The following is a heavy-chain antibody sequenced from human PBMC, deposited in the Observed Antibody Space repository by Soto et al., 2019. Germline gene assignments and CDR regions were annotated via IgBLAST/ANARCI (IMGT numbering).Heavy chain of an antibody. CDR1: GFTFSSYD. J-gene: IGHJ4*02. D-gene: IGHD6-19*01. CDR2: IGTAGDT. Sequence: EVQLVESGGGLVQPGGSLRLSCAASGFTFSSYDMHWVRQATGKGLEWVSAIGTAGDTYYPGSVKGRFTISRENAKNSVYLQMNSLRAGDTAVYYCARGPYSSGYYFDYWGQGTLVTVSS. CDR3: ARGPYSSGYYFDY. V-gene: IGHV3-13*01.